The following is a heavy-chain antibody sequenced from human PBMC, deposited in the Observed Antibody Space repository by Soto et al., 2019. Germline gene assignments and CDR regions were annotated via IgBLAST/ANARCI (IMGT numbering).Heavy chain of an antibody. V-gene: IGHV3-21*01. CDR1: GFTFSSYS. CDR3: AREGPELGIPDAFDI. J-gene: IGHJ3*02. CDR2: ISSSSYI. D-gene: IGHD7-27*01. Sequence: LSLTCAASGFTFSSYSMNWVRQAPGKGLEWVSSISSSSYIYYADSVKGRFTISRDNAKNSLYLQMNSLRAEDTAVYYCAREGPELGIPDAFDIWGQGTMVTVSS.